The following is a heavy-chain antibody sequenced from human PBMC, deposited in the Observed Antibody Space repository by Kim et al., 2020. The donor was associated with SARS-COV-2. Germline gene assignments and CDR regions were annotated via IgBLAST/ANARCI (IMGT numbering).Heavy chain of an antibody. Sequence: GGSLRLSCAASGFTFSSYAMHWVRQAPGKGLEWVAVISYDGSNKYYADSVKGRFTISRDNSKNTLYLQMNSLRAEDTAVYYCATSGSGSYYYYGRDVWG. J-gene: IGHJ6*02. D-gene: IGHD3-10*01. CDR3: ATSGSGSYYYYGRDV. CDR1: GFTFSSYA. V-gene: IGHV3-30-3*01. CDR2: ISYDGSNK.